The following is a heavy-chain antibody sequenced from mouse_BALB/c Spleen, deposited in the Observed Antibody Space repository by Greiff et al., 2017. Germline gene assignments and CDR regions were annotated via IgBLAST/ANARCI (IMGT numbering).Heavy chain of an antibody. CDR1: GYSITSDYA. V-gene: IGHV3-2*02. J-gene: IGHJ2*01. Sequence: EVKLVESGPGLVKPSQSLSLTCTVTGYSITSDYAWNWIRQFPGNKLEWMGYISYSGSTSYNPSLKSRISITRDTSKNQFFLQLNSVTTEDTATYYCAGGGYYFDYWGQGTTLTVSS. D-gene: IGHD1-1*02. CDR3: AGGGYYFDY. CDR2: ISYSGST.